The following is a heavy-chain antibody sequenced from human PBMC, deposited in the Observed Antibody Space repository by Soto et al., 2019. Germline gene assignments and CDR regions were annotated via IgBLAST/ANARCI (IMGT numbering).Heavy chain of an antibody. D-gene: IGHD6-13*01. CDR2: IKSKTDGGTT. CDR3: TATYIAAAGTRLYYFDY. J-gene: IGHJ4*02. V-gene: IGHV3-15*07. CDR1: GFTFSNAW. Sequence: SLRLSCAASGFTFSNAWMNWVRQAPGKGLEWVGRIKSKTDGGTTDYAAPVKGRFTISRDDSKNTLYLQMNSLETEDTAVYYCTATYIAAAGTRLYYFDYWGQG.